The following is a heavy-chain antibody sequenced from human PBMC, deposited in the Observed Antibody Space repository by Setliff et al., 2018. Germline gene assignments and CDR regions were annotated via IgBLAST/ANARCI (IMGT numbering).Heavy chain of an antibody. J-gene: IGHJ4*02. D-gene: IGHD3-10*01. Sequence: PGGSLRLSCATSGFTVSSSDMSWVRQAPGKGLEWISLLYNDGSTYYADSVKGRFTISRDNSKNTLYLQMSSLRAEDTAVYYCRLWFGELLRDYWGQGTLVTVSS. CDR2: LYNDGST. V-gene: IGHV3-53*01. CDR3: RLWFGELLRDY. CDR1: GFTVSSSD.